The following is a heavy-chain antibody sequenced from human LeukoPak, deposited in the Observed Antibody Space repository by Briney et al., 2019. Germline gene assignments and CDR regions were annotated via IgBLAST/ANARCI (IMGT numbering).Heavy chain of an antibody. D-gene: IGHD3-10*01. V-gene: IGHV4-30-4*01. CDR2: IYYSGST. Sequence: PSETLSLTCSVSGGSISSGDYYWSWIRQPPEKGLEWIGYIYYSGSTYYNPSLKSRVTISVDTSKNQFSLKLSSVTAADTAVYYCARGLWFGVLLDYWGQGTLVTVSS. J-gene: IGHJ4*02. CDR1: GGSISSGDYY. CDR3: ARGLWFGVLLDY.